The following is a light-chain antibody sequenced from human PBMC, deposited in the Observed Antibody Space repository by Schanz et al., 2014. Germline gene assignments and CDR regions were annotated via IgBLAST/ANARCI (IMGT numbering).Light chain of an antibody. CDR2: GAS. Sequence: EIVLTQSPGTLSLSPGERATLSCRASQSVSNNLAWYQQKPGQAPRLLIYGASSRATGIPDRFSGSGSGTDFTLTISRLEPEDFAVYYCHQYGISPFTFGPGTKVDIK. J-gene: IGKJ3*01. CDR3: HQYGISPFT. CDR1: QSVSNN. V-gene: IGKV3-20*01.